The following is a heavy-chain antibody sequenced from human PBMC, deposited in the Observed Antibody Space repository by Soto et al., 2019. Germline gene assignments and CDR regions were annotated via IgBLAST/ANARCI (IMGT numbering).Heavy chain of an antibody. CDR3: AHRNYYASRVVAWDVGLFDY. D-gene: IGHD3-22*01. J-gene: IGHJ4*02. Sequence: QITLKESGPTQMEPTQTLTLTCTFSGFSLTTYGVGVAWIRQPPGKALECLALIYWDDDKRYSPSLTSRLTVIKDPAKNQVALTMPNMAPVDTATYSWAHRNYYASRVVAWDVGLFDYWGQGTLVTVSS. CDR2: IYWDDDK. V-gene: IGHV2-5*02. CDR1: GFSLTTYGVG.